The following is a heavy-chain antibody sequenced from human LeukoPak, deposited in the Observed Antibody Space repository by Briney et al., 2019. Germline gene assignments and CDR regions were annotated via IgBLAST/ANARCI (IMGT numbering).Heavy chain of an antibody. V-gene: IGHV1-46*01. Sequence: ASVKVSCKASGYTFTSYYMHWVRQAPGQGLEWMGIINPSGGSTSYAQKFQGRVTMTRDTSTSTVYMELSSLRSEDTAVYYCARMRSGRQWLDYWGQGTLVTASS. CDR3: ARMRSGRQWLDY. J-gene: IGHJ4*02. CDR2: INPSGGST. CDR1: GYTFTSYY. D-gene: IGHD6-19*01.